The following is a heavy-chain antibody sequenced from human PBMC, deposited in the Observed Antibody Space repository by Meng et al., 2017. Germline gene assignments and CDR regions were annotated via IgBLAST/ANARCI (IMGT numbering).Heavy chain of an antibody. Sequence: QVHLQEPGPGLLNPSGTLSLTCAVSGGSISSSNWWSWVRQPPGKGLEWIGEIYHSGSTNYNPSLKSRVTISVDKSKNQFSLKLSSVTAADTAVYYCARDRGAVAGTNFDYWGQGTLVTVSS. V-gene: IGHV4-4*02. D-gene: IGHD6-19*01. CDR1: GGSISSSNW. CDR2: IYHSGST. J-gene: IGHJ4*02. CDR3: ARDRGAVAGTNFDY.